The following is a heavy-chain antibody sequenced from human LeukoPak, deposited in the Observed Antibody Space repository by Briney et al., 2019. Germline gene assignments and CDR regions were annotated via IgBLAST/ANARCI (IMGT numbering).Heavy chain of an antibody. D-gene: IGHD3-9*01. CDR1: GYTFTDYG. J-gene: IGHJ4*02. Sequence: ASVKVSCKASGYTFTDYGISWVRQAPGQGLEWMGGIIPIFGTANYAQKFQGRVTITADESTSTAYMELSSLRSEDTAVYYCAREGPLYYDILYRTFDYWGQGTLVTVSS. CDR3: AREGPLYYDILYRTFDY. CDR2: IIPIFGTA. V-gene: IGHV1-69*13.